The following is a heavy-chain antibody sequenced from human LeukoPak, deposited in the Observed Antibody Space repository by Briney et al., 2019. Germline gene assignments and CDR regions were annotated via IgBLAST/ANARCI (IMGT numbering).Heavy chain of an antibody. D-gene: IGHD3-22*01. J-gene: IGHJ4*02. CDR1: GFTFSSYA. CDR2: IYSGGST. V-gene: IGHV3-66*01. Sequence: GGSLRLSCAASGFTFSSYAMSWVRQAPGKGLEWVSVIYSGGSTYYADSVKGRFTISRDNSKNTLYLQMNSLRAEDTAVYYCARDRDYYDSSGYYDPPGWGQGTPVTVSS. CDR3: ARDRDYYDSSGYYDPPG.